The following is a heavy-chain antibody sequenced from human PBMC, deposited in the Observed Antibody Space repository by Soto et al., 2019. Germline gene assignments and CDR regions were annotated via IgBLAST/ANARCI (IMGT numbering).Heavy chain of an antibody. CDR3: ASGYYYDSSGYYPN. V-gene: IGHV1-69*01. CDR2: IIPIFGTA. CDR1: GGTFSSYA. J-gene: IGHJ4*02. D-gene: IGHD3-22*01. Sequence: VKVSCKASGGTFSSYAISWVRQAPGQGLEWMGGIIPIFGTANYAQKFQGRVTITADESTSTAYMELSSLRSEDTAVYYCASGYYYDSSGYYPNWGQGTLVTVSS.